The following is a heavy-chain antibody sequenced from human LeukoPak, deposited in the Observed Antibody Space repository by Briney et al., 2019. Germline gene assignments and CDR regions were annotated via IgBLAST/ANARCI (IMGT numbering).Heavy chain of an antibody. D-gene: IGHD1-26*01. V-gene: IGHV3-48*03. J-gene: IGHJ4*02. Sequence: GGSLRLSCVASGFTFSSHEMNWVRQAPGKGLEWISYINGRGRVVDYAASVKGRFTISRDNAQNSLFLQMNNLSDEDTAVYYCARDGDHGWDLDCWGQGNLVTVSS. CDR3: ARDGDHGWDLDC. CDR2: INGRGRVV. CDR1: GFTFSSHE.